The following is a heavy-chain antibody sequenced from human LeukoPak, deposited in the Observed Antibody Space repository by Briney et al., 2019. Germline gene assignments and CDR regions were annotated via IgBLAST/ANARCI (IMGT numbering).Heavy chain of an antibody. J-gene: IGHJ4*02. V-gene: IGHV3-7*01. CDR3: AKDRSGGLDY. CDR1: GFTFSSYW. D-gene: IGHD2-15*01. Sequence: GGSLRLSCAASGFTFSSYWMTWVRQAPGRGLEWVANINPDGSGTFYVDSVKGRFTVSRDNSKNTPYLQMNSLRAEDTAVYYCAKDRSGGLDYWGQGTLVTVSS. CDR2: INPDGSGT.